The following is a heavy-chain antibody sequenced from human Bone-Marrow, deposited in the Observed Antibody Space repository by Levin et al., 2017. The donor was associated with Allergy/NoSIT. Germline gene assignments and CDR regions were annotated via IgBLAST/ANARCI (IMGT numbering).Heavy chain of an antibody. CDR1: GYTFTGYN. Sequence: ASVKVSCKTSGYTFTGYNINWVRQAPGQGLEWMGWINPNTDTTKYAQKFQDRVTMTRDTSMSTVYMELSRLRSDDTAVYYCARDIRLDPPLFDYWGQGTLVRVSS. V-gene: IGHV1-2*02. J-gene: IGHJ4*02. D-gene: IGHD1-1*01. CDR3: ARDIRLDPPLFDY. CDR2: INPNTDTT.